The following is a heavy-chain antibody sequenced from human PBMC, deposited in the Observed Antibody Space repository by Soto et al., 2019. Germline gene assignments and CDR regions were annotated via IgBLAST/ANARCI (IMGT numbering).Heavy chain of an antibody. D-gene: IGHD1-26*01. V-gene: IGHV3-21*06. CDR2: ISGSSSYI. Sequence: PGGSLRLSCAASGFTFSTYSMNWVRQAPGKGLEWVSSISGSSSYIHYADSVKGRFTISRDNAKNSLYLQMSSLRAEDTAVYYCARDPADLWEPDQYFQHWGRGTLVTVSS. J-gene: IGHJ1*01. CDR3: ARDPADLWEPDQYFQH. CDR1: GFTFSTYS.